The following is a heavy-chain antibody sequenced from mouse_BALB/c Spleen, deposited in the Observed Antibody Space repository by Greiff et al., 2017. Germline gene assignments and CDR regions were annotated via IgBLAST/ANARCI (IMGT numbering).Heavy chain of an antibody. V-gene: IGHV1-22*01. CDR1: GYTFTEYT. CDR2: INPNNGGT. Sequence: EVQLQQSGPELVKPGASVKISCKTSGYTFTEYTMHWVKQSHGKSLEWIGCINPNNGGTSYNQKFKGKATLTVDKSSSTAYMELRSLTSEDSAVYYCAGGDGNYGGFAYWGQGTLVTVSA. D-gene: IGHD2-1*01. J-gene: IGHJ3*01. CDR3: AGGDGNYGGFAY.